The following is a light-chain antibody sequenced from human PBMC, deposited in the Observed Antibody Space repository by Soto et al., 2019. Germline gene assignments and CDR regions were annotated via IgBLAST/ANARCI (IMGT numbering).Light chain of an antibody. Sequence: NFMLTQRHSVSESPGKTVIISCTRSSGSIASNYVQWYQQRPGSSPTTVIYEDNQRPSGVPDRFSGSIDSSSNSASLTISGLETEDEADYYCQSYDATNQVFGAETKLTVL. CDR1: SGSIASNY. CDR2: EDN. V-gene: IGLV6-57*01. J-gene: IGLJ3*02. CDR3: QSYDATNQV.